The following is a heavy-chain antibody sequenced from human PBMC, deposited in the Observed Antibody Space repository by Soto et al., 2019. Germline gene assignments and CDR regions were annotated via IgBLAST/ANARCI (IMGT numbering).Heavy chain of an antibody. J-gene: IGHJ4*02. Sequence: RRGCRVTSYWISWVRQMPGKGLEWMGRIDPSDSYTNYSPSFQGHVTISADKSISTAYLQWSSLKASDTAIYYCGSVPNWGQGTLVTVSS. CDR3: GSVPN. V-gene: IGHV5-10-1*01. CDR2: IDPSDSYT. CDR1: GCRVTSYW.